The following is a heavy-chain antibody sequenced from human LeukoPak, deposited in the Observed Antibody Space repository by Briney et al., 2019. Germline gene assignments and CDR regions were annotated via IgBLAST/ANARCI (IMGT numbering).Heavy chain of an antibody. Sequence: GGSLRLSCAASGFTFSSYAMSWVRQAPGKGLEWVSTISGSGSSTYYADSVKGRFTISRDNSKNTLYLQMNSLRAEDTAVYYCTKVEAGGDCYDSSGVDYWGQGTLVTVSS. J-gene: IGHJ4*02. CDR3: TKVEAGGDCYDSSGVDY. CDR1: GFTFSSYA. V-gene: IGHV3-23*01. D-gene: IGHD3-22*01. CDR2: ISGSGSST.